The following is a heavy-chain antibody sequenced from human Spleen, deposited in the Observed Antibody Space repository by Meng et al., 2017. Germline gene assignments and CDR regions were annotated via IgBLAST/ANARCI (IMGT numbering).Heavy chain of an antibody. CDR2: ISGGGGVT. D-gene: IGHD6-19*01. CDR1: GFTFTKYA. CDR3: AKDPAVAGLPYFDY. J-gene: IGHJ4*02. V-gene: IGHV3-23*01. Sequence: EVQLLESGGGLAQPGVSLRLSCAASGFTFTKYALGWVRQAPGKGLDWVAAISGGGGVTYYADSVRGRFTIYRDNPRNTLFLQMNSLRAEDTAVYYCAKDPAVAGLPYFDYWGQGALVTVSS.